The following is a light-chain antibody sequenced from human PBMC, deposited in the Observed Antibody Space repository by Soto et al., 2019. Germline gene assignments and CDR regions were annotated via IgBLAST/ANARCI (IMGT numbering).Light chain of an antibody. CDR2: DAS. Sequence: EIVLTQSPATLSLSPGERATLSCRASQSVSSYLAWYQQKPGQAPRLLVYDASNRATGIPARFSGSGSGTDFPLTISSLEPEDFAVYYCQQRYNWPRITFGQGTRLEIK. CDR3: QQRYNWPRIT. V-gene: IGKV3-11*01. J-gene: IGKJ5*01. CDR1: QSVSSY.